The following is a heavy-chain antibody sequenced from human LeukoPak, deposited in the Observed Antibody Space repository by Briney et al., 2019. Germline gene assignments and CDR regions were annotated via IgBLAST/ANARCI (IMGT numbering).Heavy chain of an antibody. J-gene: IGHJ4*02. CDR2: FDPEDGET. CDR3: ARQNLLQQLVYSPNHPSDY. D-gene: IGHD6-13*01. V-gene: IGHV1-24*01. Sequence: ASVKVSCKVSGYTLTELSMHWVRQAPGKGLEWMGGFDPEDGETIYAQKFQGRVTMTEDTSTDTAYMELSRLRSDDTAVYYCARQNLLQQLVYSPNHPSDYWGQGTLVTVSS. CDR1: GYTLTELS.